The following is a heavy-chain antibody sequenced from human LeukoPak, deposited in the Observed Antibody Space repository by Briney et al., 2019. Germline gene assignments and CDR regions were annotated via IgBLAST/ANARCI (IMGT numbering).Heavy chain of an antibody. V-gene: IGHV4-34*01. J-gene: IGHJ6*03. CDR1: GGSFSGYY. D-gene: IGHD5-18*01. CDR2: INHSGRT. CDR3: ARVGYSYVINDWSRTGLGAYPTKYYYHMDV. Sequence: SETLSLTCAVYGGSFSGYYWSGIRQPPGKGLEWIGEINHSGRTNYNPSLKSRVTISGDTSKNQFSLKLSSVTAADTAVYFCARVGYSYVINDWSRTGLGAYPTKYYYHMDVWGKGTTVTVSS.